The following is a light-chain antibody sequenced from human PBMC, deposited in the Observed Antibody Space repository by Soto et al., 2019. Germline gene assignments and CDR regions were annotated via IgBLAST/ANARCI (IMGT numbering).Light chain of an antibody. J-gene: IGLJ1*01. Sequence: QSVLTQPPSASGSPGQLVTISCTGNSSDVGGYNYVSWYQQHPGKAPKLMIYDVSKRPSGVPARFSGSKSGNTASLTVSGLQAEDEADYYCSSYAGTHIVFGTGTKVTVL. CDR1: SSDVGGYNY. V-gene: IGLV2-8*01. CDR3: SSYAGTHIV. CDR2: DVS.